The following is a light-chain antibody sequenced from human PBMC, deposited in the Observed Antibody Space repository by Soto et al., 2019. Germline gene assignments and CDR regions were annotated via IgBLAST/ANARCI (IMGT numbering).Light chain of an antibody. CDR3: QQRKHWPPIT. V-gene: IGKV3-11*01. J-gene: IGKJ5*01. CDR1: QSVSSY. CDR2: DAS. Sequence: EIVMTQSPATLSVSPGERATLSCRASQSVSSYLAWYQQKPGQAPRLLIYDASNRATGVPVRFSGSGSGTVFTLTIDSLEPEDSAVYYRQQRKHWPPITFGQGTRLEIK.